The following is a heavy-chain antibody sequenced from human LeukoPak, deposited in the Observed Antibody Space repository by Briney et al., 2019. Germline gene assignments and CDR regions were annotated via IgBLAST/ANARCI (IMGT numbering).Heavy chain of an antibody. J-gene: IGHJ2*01. CDR2: IYYSGTT. CDR3: ATRDWYFDL. V-gene: IGHV4-30-4*01. Sequence: SETLSLTCTVSGGSISNGDYYWSWIRQTPGKGLEWIGYIYYSGTTNYNPSLKSRVTISVDTSKDQFSLKLSSVTAADTAVYYCATRDWYFDLWGRGTLVTVSS. CDR1: GGSISNGDYY.